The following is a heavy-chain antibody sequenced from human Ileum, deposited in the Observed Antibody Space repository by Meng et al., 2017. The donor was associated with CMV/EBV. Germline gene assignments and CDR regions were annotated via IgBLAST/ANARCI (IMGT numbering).Heavy chain of an antibody. CDR2: INPNSGGT. V-gene: IGHV1-2*02. D-gene: IGHD2-15*01. CDR1: GYTFTAYY. CDR3: ARVPGLEVADANWFDP. Sequence: QGQVVQSGAEVKKPGASVKVSCKSSGYTFTAYYLHWVGQAPGQGLEWMGWINPNSGGTNYAQKFQGRVTMTRDTSISTVYMELNRLTSDDTAVYYCARVPGLEVADANWFDPWGQGTLVTVSS. J-gene: IGHJ5*02.